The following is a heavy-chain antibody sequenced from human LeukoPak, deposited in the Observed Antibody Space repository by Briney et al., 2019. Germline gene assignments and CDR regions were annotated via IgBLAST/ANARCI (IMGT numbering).Heavy chain of an antibody. Sequence: GSLRLSCAASGFTFRSYWMSWVRQAPGKGLEWIGEINHSGSTNYNPSLKSRVTISVDTSKNQFSLKLSSVTAADTAVYYCASRRAGWFDPWGQGTLVTVSS. CDR2: INHSGST. J-gene: IGHJ5*02. CDR3: ASRRAGWFDP. V-gene: IGHV4-34*01. CDR1: GFTFRSYW.